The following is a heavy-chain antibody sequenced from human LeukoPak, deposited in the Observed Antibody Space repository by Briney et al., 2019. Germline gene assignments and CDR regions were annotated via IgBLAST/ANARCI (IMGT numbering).Heavy chain of an antibody. V-gene: IGHV4-59*12. CDR1: GGSISSYY. D-gene: IGHD6-19*01. CDR2: IYYSGST. Sequence: PSETLSLTCTVSGGSISSYYWSWIRQPPGKGLEWIGYIYYSGSTNYNPSLKSRVTISVDTSKNQFSLKLSSVTAADTAVYYCASYYSSGWHGAFDYWGQGTLVTVSS. J-gene: IGHJ4*02. CDR3: ASYYSSGWHGAFDY.